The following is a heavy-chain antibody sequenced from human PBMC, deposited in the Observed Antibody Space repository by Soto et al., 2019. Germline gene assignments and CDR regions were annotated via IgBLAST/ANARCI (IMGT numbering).Heavy chain of an antibody. CDR1: GGTFSSYT. D-gene: IGHD3-10*01. V-gene: IGHV1-69*02. Sequence: SVKVSCKASGGTFSSYTISWVRQAPGQGLEWMGRIIPILGIANYAQKFQGRVTITADKSTSTAYMELSSLRSEDTAVYYCATRSSGSGSYLNYYYYMDVWGKGTTVTVSS. CDR3: ATRSSGSGSYLNYYYYMDV. J-gene: IGHJ6*03. CDR2: IIPILGIA.